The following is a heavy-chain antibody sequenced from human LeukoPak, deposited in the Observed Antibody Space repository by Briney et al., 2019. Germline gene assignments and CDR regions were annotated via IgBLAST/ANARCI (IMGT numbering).Heavy chain of an antibody. J-gene: IGHJ2*01. Sequence: GGSLRLSCAASGFTFSDYYVSWIRQAPGKGLEWVSYISSSSSYTNYADSVKGRFTISRDNAKNSLYLQMNSLRAEDTAVYYCARERTAMVPYWYFDLWGRGTLVTVSS. CDR3: ARERTAMVPYWYFDL. CDR2: ISSSSSYT. D-gene: IGHD5-18*01. CDR1: GFTFSDYY. V-gene: IGHV3-11*05.